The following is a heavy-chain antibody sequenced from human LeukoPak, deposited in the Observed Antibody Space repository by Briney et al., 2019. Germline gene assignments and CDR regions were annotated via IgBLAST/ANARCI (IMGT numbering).Heavy chain of an antibody. CDR3: ARPGDSSGYYYDFDY. V-gene: IGHV1-8*01. J-gene: IGHJ4*02. CDR2: MNPNSGNT. D-gene: IGHD3-22*01. Sequence: ASVKVSCKASGYTLTSYDINWVRQATGQGLEWMGWMNPNSGNTGYAQKFQGRVTMTRNTSISTAYMELSSLRSEDTAVYYCARPGDSSGYYYDFDYWGQGTLVTVSS. CDR1: GYTLTSYD.